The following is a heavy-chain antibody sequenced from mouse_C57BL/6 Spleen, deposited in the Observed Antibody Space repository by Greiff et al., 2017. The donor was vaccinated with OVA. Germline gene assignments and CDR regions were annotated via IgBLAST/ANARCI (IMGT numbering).Heavy chain of an antibody. V-gene: IGHV5-17*01. CDR1: GLTFSDYG. J-gene: IGHJ4*01. CDR2: ISSGSSTI. D-gene: IGHD4-1*01. Sequence: EVMLVESGGGLVKPGGSLKLSCAASGLTFSDYGMHWVRQAPEKGLEWVAYISSGSSTIYYADKVKGRFTISRYNAKNTLFLQITSLRSEDTAMYYCATPGAMDYWGQGTSVTVSS. CDR3: ATPGAMDY.